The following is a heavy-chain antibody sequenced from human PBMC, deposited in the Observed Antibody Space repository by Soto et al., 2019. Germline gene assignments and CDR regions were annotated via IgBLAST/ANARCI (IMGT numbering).Heavy chain of an antibody. Sequence: LSYAASGFTFSGSAMHWVRQASGKGLEWVGRIRSKANSYATAYAASVKGRFTISRDDSKNTAYLQMNSPKTEDTAVYYCTRPGAMVNQGMDYSGQGTLVTVS. CDR2: IRSKANSYAT. CDR3: TRPGAMVNQGMDY. J-gene: IGHJ4*02. V-gene: IGHV3-73*01. D-gene: IGHD5-18*01. CDR1: GFTFSGSA.